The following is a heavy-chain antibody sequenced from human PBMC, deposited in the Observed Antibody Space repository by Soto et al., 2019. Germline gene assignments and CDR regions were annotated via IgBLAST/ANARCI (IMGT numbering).Heavy chain of an antibody. V-gene: IGHV4-59*01. Sequence: PXETLSLTFTVSGGSISSYYWSWIRQPPGKGLEWIGYIYYSGSTNYNPSLKSRVTISVDTSKNQFSLKLSSVTAADTAVYYCERGSMIVVGGYDYWGQGTLVTVSS. CDR2: IYYSGST. D-gene: IGHD3-22*01. J-gene: IGHJ4*02. CDR1: GGSISSYY. CDR3: ERGSMIVVGGYDY.